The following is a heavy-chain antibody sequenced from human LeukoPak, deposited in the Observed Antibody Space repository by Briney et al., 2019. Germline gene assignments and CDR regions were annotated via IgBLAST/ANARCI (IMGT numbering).Heavy chain of an antibody. J-gene: IGHJ4*02. CDR1: WFALSTRGMR. CDR3: ARSPSGYGCDY. CDR2: IDWDDDK. Sequence: SGPELVKPTQTLTLTCTFTWFALSTRGMRVSWIRQPPGEALEWLARIDWDDDKFYSTSLKTRLTISKDTSKNQVVLTMTNMDPVDTATYYCARSPSGYGCDYWGQGTLVTVSS. D-gene: IGHD3-10*01. V-gene: IGHV2-70*04.